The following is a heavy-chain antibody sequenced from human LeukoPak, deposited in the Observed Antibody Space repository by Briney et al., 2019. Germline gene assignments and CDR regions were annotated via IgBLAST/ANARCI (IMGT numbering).Heavy chain of an antibody. D-gene: IGHD3-16*01. J-gene: IGHJ5*02. CDR3: ARVVYDYVWGGYFDP. CDR1: GYTFTSYD. CDR2: MNPNSGNT. V-gene: IGHV1-8*01. Sequence: GASVKVSCKASGYTFTSYDINWVRQATGQGLEWMGWMNPNSGNTGYAQKFQGRVTMTRDTSISTAYMELSRLRSDDTAVYYCARVVYDYVWGGYFDPWGQGTLVTVSS.